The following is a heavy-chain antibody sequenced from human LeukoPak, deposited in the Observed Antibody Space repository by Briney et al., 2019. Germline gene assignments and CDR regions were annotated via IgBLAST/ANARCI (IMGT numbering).Heavy chain of an antibody. CDR3: ARYLGGGNFDL. CDR2: MTQSGST. J-gene: IGHJ3*01. V-gene: IGHV4-34*01. CDR1: GGAPSGYF. Sequence: PSETLSLTCAVYGGAPSGYFWTWVRQSPRKGLEWIEEMTQSGSTNSNPSLKSRVTVSADTSKNQLSLKLTSVTAADTGVYYCARYLGGGNFDLWGQGTVVTVSA.